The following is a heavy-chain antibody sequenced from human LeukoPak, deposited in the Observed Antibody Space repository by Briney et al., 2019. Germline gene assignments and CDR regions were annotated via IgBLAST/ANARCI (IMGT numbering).Heavy chain of an antibody. Sequence: SGPTLVNPTQTLTLTCTFSGFSLRTSGVGVGWIRQPPGKALEWLALIYWNDDKRYSPSLKSRLTITKDTSKNQVVLTMINMQPVDTVTYYGAHRHHYDSSGWVFDIWGQGTMVTVSS. D-gene: IGHD3-22*01. CDR1: GFSLRTSGVG. CDR2: IYWNDDK. J-gene: IGHJ3*02. CDR3: AHRHHYDSSGWVFDI. V-gene: IGHV2-5*01.